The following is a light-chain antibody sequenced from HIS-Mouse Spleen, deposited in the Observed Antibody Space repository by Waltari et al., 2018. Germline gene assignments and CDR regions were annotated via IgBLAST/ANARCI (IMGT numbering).Light chain of an antibody. Sequence: DIQMTQSASSLSASVGDRVTITCRASQSMSSYLHWYQQKPGKAPKLLIYAASSLQSGVPSRFSGSGSGTDFTLTISSLQPEDFATYYCQQSYSTPHTFGGGTKVEIK. CDR2: AAS. CDR3: QQSYSTPHT. J-gene: IGKJ4*01. CDR1: QSMSSY. V-gene: IGKV1-39*01.